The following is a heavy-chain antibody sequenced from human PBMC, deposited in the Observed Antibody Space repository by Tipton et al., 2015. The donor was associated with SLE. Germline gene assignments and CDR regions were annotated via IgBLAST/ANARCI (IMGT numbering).Heavy chain of an antibody. V-gene: IGHV3-74*01. CDR1: GFTFSSYW. D-gene: IGHD3-22*01. J-gene: IGHJ5*02. Sequence: SLRLSCAASGFTFSSYWMHWVRQAPGKGLVWVSRINSDGSSTSYADSVKGRFTISRDNSKNTLFLEMNSLGAEDTAVYYCAREGGDYDPNNWFDPWGQGTLVIVSS. CDR2: INSDGSST. CDR3: AREGGDYDPNNWFDP.